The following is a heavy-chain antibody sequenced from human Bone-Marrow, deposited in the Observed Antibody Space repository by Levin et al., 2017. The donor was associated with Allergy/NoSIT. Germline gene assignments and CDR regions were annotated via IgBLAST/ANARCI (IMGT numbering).Heavy chain of an antibody. CDR1: GFSLSVSGVG. CDR2: VYWDDEK. D-gene: IGHD1-26*01. V-gene: IGHV2-5*02. J-gene: IGHJ6*02. CDR3: AHSRYPINYDARDV. Sequence: SGPTLVKPTQTLTLTCTFSGFSLSVSGVGVGWIRQPPGKALEWLALVYWDDEKYYNPSLKSRLTITKDSSKNQVVLTMTNMDPVDTATYYCAHSRYPINYDARDVWGQGTAVIVSS.